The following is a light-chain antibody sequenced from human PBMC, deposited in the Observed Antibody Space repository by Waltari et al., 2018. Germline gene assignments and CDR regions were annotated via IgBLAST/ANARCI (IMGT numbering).Light chain of an antibody. Sequence: QSALTQPASVSGSPGQSVTIFCTGASSDIGRYDIVSWYQQHPGNAPKLIICDVSKRPSGVSDRFSGSKSGDTASLTISGLQFEDEADYYCCSYAGNYIWVFGGGTRLTVL. J-gene: IGLJ3*02. CDR2: DVS. V-gene: IGLV2-23*02. CDR3: CSYAGNYIWV. CDR1: SSDIGRYDI.